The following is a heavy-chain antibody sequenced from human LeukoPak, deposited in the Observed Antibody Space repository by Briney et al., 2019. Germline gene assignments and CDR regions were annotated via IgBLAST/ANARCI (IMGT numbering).Heavy chain of an antibody. CDR3: ARLRRGYDFWSGYSETHDAFDI. J-gene: IGHJ3*02. D-gene: IGHD3-3*01. Sequence: SQTLSLTCTVSGGSISSGSYYWSWIRQPPGKGLEWIGNIYYSGSTNFNPSLKSRVTISVDTSKNQFSLKLSSVTAADTAVYYCARLRRGYDFWSGYSETHDAFDIWGQGTMVTVSS. V-gene: IGHV4-61*01. CDR1: GGSISSGSYY. CDR2: IYYSGST.